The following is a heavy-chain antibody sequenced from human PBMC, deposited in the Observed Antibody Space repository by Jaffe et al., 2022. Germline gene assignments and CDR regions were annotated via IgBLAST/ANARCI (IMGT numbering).Heavy chain of an antibody. V-gene: IGHV3-73*02. Sequence: EVQLVESGGGLVQPGGSLKLSCAASGFTFSGSAMHWVRQASGKGLEWVGRIRSKANSYATAYAASVKGRFTISRDDSKNTAYLQMNSLKTEDTAVYYCTRSYYDILTGYYSWGQGTLVTVSS. D-gene: IGHD3-9*01. CDR3: TRSYYDILTGYYS. CDR1: GFTFSGSA. CDR2: IRSKANSYAT. J-gene: IGHJ4*02.